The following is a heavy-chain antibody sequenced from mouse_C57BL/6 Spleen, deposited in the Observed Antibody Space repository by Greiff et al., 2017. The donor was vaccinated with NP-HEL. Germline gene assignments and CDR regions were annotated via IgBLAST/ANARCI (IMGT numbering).Heavy chain of an antibody. D-gene: IGHD1-1*01. CDR3: ARLNYGSSYWYFDV. J-gene: IGHJ1*03. CDR1: GYSFTGYF. CDR2: INPYNGDT. V-gene: IGHV1-20*01. Sequence: VQLQQSGPELVKPGDSVKISCKASGYSFTGYFMNWVMQSHGKSLEWIGRINPYNGDTFYNQKFKGKATLTVDKSSSTAHMELRSLTSEDSAVYYCARLNYGSSYWYFDVWGTGTTVTVSS.